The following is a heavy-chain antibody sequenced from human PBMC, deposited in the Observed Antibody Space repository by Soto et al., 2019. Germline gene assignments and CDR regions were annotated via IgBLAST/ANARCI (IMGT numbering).Heavy chain of an antibody. D-gene: IGHD2-2*03. V-gene: IGHV4-34*01. J-gene: IGHJ4*02. CDR2: INHSGST. CDR1: GGSFSGYY. Sequence: QAQLQQWGAGLLKPSETLSLTCAVYGGSFSGYYWRWIRQPPGKGLEWIGEINHSGSTNYNPALKSRVTISVDTSKNQFSLKVSSVTAADTAVYYCARVGYCSSTSCRDKFDYWGQGTLVTVSS. CDR3: ARVGYCSSTSCRDKFDY.